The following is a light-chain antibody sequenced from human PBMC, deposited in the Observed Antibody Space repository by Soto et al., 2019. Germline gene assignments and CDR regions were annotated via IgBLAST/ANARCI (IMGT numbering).Light chain of an antibody. Sequence: QSVLTQPASVSGSPGQSITISCTGTSSDVGSYNYVSWYQHHPGKAPKLVIYDVDVRPSGVSNRFSGSKSGNTASLTISGLQAEDEADYYCSSFTNSSPLGVFGTGTKVTVL. CDR1: SSDVGSYNY. CDR3: SSFTNSSPLGV. J-gene: IGLJ1*01. V-gene: IGLV2-14*03. CDR2: DVD.